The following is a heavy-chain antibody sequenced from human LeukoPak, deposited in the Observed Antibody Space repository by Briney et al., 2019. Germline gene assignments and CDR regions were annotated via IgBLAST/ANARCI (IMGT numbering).Heavy chain of an antibody. J-gene: IGHJ4*02. V-gene: IGHV3-7*01. CDR1: GFTFSSHW. CDR3: ARWRSRQSEFDL. Sequence: GGSLRLSCAGSGFTFSSHWIGWVRQAPGKGLEWVAHINQDGSQKYYVDSVEGRFAISRDNAKNSLYLQMNSLRAEDTAIYYCARWRSRQSEFDLWGQGTLATISS. D-gene: IGHD4-23*01. CDR2: INQDGSQK.